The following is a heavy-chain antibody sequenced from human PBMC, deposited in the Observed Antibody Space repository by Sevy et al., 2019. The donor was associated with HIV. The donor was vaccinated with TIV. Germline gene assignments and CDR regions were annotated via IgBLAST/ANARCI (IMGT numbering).Heavy chain of an antibody. Sequence: GGSLRLSCVASGFTFNSYAMSWVRQAPGKGLEWVSSISDSGGSTYYGVSVKGRITISRDNSKNTLYLQMNSLRAEDTAIYFCASVDTAMVRFDYWGQGTLVTVSS. CDR3: ASVDTAMVRFDY. V-gene: IGHV3-23*01. CDR2: ISDSGGST. J-gene: IGHJ4*02. CDR1: GFTFNSYA. D-gene: IGHD5-18*01.